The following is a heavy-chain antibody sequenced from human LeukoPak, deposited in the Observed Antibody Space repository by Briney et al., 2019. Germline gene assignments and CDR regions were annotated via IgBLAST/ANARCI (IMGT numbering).Heavy chain of an antibody. J-gene: IGHJ4*02. Sequence: PGGTLRLSCAASGFTVSSNYMSWVRQAPGKGLEWVSIIYSGGNTHYADSVKGRFTISRDNCKNTLYLQMNSLRAEDTAVYYCTCSGWSIYYFDYWGQGTLVTVSS. CDR2: IYSGGNT. CDR1: GFTVSSNY. D-gene: IGHD6-19*01. V-gene: IGHV3-53*01. CDR3: TCSGWSIYYFDY.